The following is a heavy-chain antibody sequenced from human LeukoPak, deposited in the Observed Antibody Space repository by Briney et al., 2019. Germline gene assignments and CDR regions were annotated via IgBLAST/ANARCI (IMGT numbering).Heavy chain of an antibody. Sequence: ASVKVSCKASGYTFTGYYMHWVRQAPGQGLEWMGWINPNSGGTNYAQKFQGRVTMTRDTSISTAYMELSRLRSDDTAVYYCARVRSELRFLEWFSYWGQETLVTVSS. V-gene: IGHV1-2*02. CDR1: GYTFTGYY. D-gene: IGHD3-3*01. CDR3: ARVRSELRFLEWFSY. CDR2: INPNSGGT. J-gene: IGHJ4*02.